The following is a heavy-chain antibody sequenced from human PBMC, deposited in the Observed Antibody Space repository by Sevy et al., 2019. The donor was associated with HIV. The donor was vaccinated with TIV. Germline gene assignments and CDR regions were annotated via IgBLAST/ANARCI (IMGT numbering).Heavy chain of an antibody. D-gene: IGHD6-6*01. J-gene: IGHJ4*02. CDR1: GFTFGSYW. CDR3: ARLYSSSSGRGLDN. V-gene: IGHV3-7*01. CDR2: IKEDGSGR. Sequence: GGSLRLSCAASGFTFGSYWMTWVRQAPGKGLEWVANIKEDGSGRFYVDSVRGRFTDARDNAKKTLYLQMNNLRGEDTALYYWARLYSSSSGRGLDNWVQGALVTVSS.